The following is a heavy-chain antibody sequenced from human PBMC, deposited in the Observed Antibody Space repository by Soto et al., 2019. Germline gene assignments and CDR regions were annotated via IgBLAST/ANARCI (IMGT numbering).Heavy chain of an antibody. Sequence: QVELQQWGAGLLKPSATLSLTCAVSGGSFSTYYWTWIRQPPGKGLEWIGAIKHSGSTNYSPSLKSRVTMSVDTSKPQFSLKLSYVTAADTAVYYCARGTVDYYGSGSDDELIYFDYWGKGTLVAVSS. CDR2: IKHSGST. CDR1: GGSFSTYY. J-gene: IGHJ4*02. D-gene: IGHD3-10*01. CDR3: ARGTVDYYGSGSDDELIYFDY. V-gene: IGHV4-34*01.